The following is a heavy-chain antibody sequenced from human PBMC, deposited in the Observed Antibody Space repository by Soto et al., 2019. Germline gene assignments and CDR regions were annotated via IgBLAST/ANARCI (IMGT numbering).Heavy chain of an antibody. V-gene: IGHV4-38-2*01. D-gene: IGHD4-4*01. Sequence: SETLSLTCAVSGYSISSGYYWGWIRQPPGKGLEWIGSIYHSGSTYYNPSLKSRVTISVDTSKNQFSLKLSSVTAADTAVYYCAGLDYTLGMDVWGQGTTVTVSS. CDR3: AGLDYTLGMDV. CDR2: IYHSGST. J-gene: IGHJ6*02. CDR1: GYSISSGYY.